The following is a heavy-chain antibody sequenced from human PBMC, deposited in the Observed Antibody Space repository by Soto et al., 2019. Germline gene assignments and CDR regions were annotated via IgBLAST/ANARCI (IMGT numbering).Heavy chain of an antibody. Sequence: ASETLSLTCTVPCYSVNSNNVYWGWVRQPPGRRLEFIGNVYYSGITYYNPAFESRVTISVDTSKNQFSLRLTSVTAADTAVYYCARPRQGGLITSFFEYWGQGSLVTVS. V-gene: IGHV4-39*01. CDR2: VYYSGIT. D-gene: IGHD3-16*01. CDR1: CYSVNSNNVY. CDR3: ARPRQGGLITSFFEY. J-gene: IGHJ4*02.